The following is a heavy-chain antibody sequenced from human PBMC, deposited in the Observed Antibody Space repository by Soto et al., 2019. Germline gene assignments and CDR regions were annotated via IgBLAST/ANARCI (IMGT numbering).Heavy chain of an antibody. Sequence: GGSHRLSSTAAEFNFSSYAMHWIRKDTGKGLEWVSFISNRGSIIYYADSVKGRFTISRDNPGNSLSLRMNSLRAEDTAVYYCARVGPGNGDYVNYNYYGMDVWGQGTTVTVSS. CDR2: ISNRGSII. D-gene: IGHD4-17*01. CDR3: ARVGPGNGDYVNYNYYGMDV. CDR1: EFNFSSYA. J-gene: IGHJ6*02. V-gene: IGHV3-48*03.